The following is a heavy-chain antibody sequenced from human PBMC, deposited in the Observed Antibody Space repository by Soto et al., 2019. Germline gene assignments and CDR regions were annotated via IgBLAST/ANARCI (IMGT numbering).Heavy chain of an antibody. J-gene: IGHJ4*02. CDR3: ARAKQDFDWLSNFDY. CDR1: GFTFSSYS. V-gene: IGHV3-48*01. D-gene: IGHD3-9*01. Sequence: GASLRLSSAASGFTFSSYSMNWVRQAPGKGLEWVSYISSSSSTIYYADSVKGRFTISRDNAKNSLYLQMNSLRAEDTAVYYCARAKQDFDWLSNFDYWGQGTLVTVSS. CDR2: ISSSSSTI.